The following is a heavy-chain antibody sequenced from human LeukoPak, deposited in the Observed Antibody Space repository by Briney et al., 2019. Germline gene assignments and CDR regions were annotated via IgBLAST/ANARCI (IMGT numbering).Heavy chain of an antibody. CDR2: IYPGDSDT. Sequence: GESLKISCKGYGYTFTNYWMAWVRQMPGKGLEWMGIIYPGDSDTRYSPSFQGQVTISADKSINTAYVQWNSLKAADTAMYYCARLDIPVAGSGMDVWGQGTTVTVS. CDR3: ARLDIPVAGSGMDV. CDR1: GYTFTNYW. D-gene: IGHD6-19*01. J-gene: IGHJ6*02. V-gene: IGHV5-51*01.